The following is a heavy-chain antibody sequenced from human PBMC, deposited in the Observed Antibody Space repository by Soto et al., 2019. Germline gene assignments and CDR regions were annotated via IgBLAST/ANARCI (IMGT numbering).Heavy chain of an antibody. CDR1: GFTFSSYA. J-gene: IGHJ3*02. CDR2: ISGSGGST. D-gene: IGHD3-22*01. CDR3: AKEKGYYDSSGYPRVDAFDI. Sequence: GGSLRLSCAASGFTFSSYAMSWVRQAPGKGLEWVSAISGSGGSTYYADSVKGRFTISRDNSKNTLYLQMNSLRAEDTAVYYCAKEKGYYDSSGYPRVDAFDIWGQGTMVTVSS. V-gene: IGHV3-23*01.